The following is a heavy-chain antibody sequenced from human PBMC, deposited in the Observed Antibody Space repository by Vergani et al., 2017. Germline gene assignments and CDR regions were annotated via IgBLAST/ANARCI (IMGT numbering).Heavy chain of an antibody. CDR1: GYTFTGYY. V-gene: IGHV1-2*02. CDR2: INPNSGGT. J-gene: IGHJ4*02. D-gene: IGHD2-2*02. Sequence: QVQLVQSGAEVKKPGASVKVSCKASGYTFTGYYMHWVRQAPGQGLEWMGWINPNSGGTNYAQKFQGRVTMTRDTSISTAYMELSRLRSDDTAVYYCARLDCSSTSCYKGGSRGNRFDYWGQGTLVTVSS. CDR3: ARLDCSSTSCYKGGSRGNRFDY.